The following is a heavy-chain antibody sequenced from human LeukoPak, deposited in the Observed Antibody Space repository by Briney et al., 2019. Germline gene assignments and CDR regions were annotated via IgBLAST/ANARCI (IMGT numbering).Heavy chain of an antibody. CDR1: GFIFSSYW. Sequence: PGGSLRLSCAASGFIFSSYWMTWVRQAPGKGLEWVANIKQDGSEKHYMGSVKGRFTISRDNAKNSLYLQMNSLRAEDTAVYYCARVGYWGQGTLVTVSS. CDR3: ARVGY. J-gene: IGHJ4*02. V-gene: IGHV3-7*01. CDR2: IKQDGSEK.